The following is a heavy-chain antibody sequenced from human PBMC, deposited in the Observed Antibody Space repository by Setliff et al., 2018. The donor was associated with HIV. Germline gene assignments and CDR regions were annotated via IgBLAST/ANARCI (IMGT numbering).Heavy chain of an antibody. V-gene: IGHV1-2*06. D-gene: IGHD3-22*01. CDR2: INPNSGGT. CDR1: GYTFTGYY. CDR3: ARGGYYYYDSSGYTTEDNRFDP. Sequence: ASVKVSCKASGYTFTGYYMHWVRQAPGQGLEWMGRINPNSGGTNYAQKFQGRVTMTRDTSISTAYMELSRLRSDDTAVYYCARGGYYYYDSSGYTTEDNRFDPWGQGTLVTVSS. J-gene: IGHJ5*02.